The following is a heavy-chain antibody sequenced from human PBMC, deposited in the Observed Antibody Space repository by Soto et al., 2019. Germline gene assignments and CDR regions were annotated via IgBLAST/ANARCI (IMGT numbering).Heavy chain of an antibody. CDR2: IYYSGST. J-gene: IGHJ3*02. D-gene: IGHD4-4*01. CDR1: AGSISSSTYY. CDR3: DSLKAAVHAI. V-gene: IGHV4-39*01. Sequence: SETLSLTWTVSAGSISSSTYYWGRIRQHPGKGLEWIGSIYYSGSTYYNPSLKSRVTISVDTSKNQFSLKLSSVTAADTAVYYCDSLKAAVHAIRGQRTIVTGSS.